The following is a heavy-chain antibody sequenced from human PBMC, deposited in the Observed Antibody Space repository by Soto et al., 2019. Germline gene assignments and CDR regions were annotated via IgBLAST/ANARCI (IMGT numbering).Heavy chain of an antibody. CDR1: GFTFSSYA. D-gene: IGHD3-10*02. J-gene: IGHJ5*02. CDR3: AKDRTRPWGLFGELLYEWFDP. CDR2: ISGSGGST. V-gene: IGHV3-23*01. Sequence: GGSLRLSCAASGFTFSSYAMSWVRQAPGKGPEWVSAISGSGGSTYYADSVKGRFTISRDNSKNTLYLQMNSLRAEDTAVYYCAKDRTRPWGLFGELLYEWFDPWGQGTLVTVSS.